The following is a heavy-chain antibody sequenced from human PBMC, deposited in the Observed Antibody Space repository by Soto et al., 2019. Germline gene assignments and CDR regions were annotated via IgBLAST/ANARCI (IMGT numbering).Heavy chain of an antibody. Sequence: SETLSLTCAVSGGSISSGGYSWSWIRQPPGKGLEWIGYIYHSGSTYYNPSLKSRVTISVDRSKNQFSLKLSSVTAADTAVYYCARGGYYDSSGSPSFDYWGQGTLVTVSS. CDR2: IYHSGST. CDR1: GGSISSGGYS. V-gene: IGHV4-30-2*01. J-gene: IGHJ4*02. D-gene: IGHD3-22*01. CDR3: ARGGYYDSSGSPSFDY.